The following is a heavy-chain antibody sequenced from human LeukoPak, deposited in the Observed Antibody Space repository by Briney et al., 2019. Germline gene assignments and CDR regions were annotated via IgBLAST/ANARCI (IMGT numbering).Heavy chain of an antibody. D-gene: IGHD6-19*01. CDR2: ISYDGSNK. V-gene: IGHV3-30-3*01. CDR1: GFTFSSYA. J-gene: IGHJ4*02. CDR3: ARDILGGGWRTGDY. Sequence: PGGSLRLSCAASGFTFSSYAMHWVRQAPGKGLEWVAVISYDGSNKHYADSVRGRFTISRDNSKNTLYLQMNSLRAEDTAVYYCARDILGGGWRTGDYWGQGTLVTVSS.